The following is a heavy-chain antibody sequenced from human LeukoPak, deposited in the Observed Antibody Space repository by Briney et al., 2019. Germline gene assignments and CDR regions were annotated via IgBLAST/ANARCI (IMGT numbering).Heavy chain of an antibody. Sequence: SETLSLTCAVYGGSFSGYYWSWIRQPPGKGLEWIGEINHSGSTNYNPSLKSRVTISVDTSKNQFSLKLSSVTAADTAVYYCARGPGYSSSWYWYYYCYYMDVWGKGTTVTVSS. CDR1: GGSFSGYY. CDR2: INHSGST. CDR3: ARGPGYSSSWYWYYYCYYMDV. V-gene: IGHV4-34*01. J-gene: IGHJ6*03. D-gene: IGHD6-13*01.